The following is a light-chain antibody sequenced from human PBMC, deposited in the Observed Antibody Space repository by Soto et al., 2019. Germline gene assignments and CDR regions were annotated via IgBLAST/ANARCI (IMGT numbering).Light chain of an antibody. Sequence: QTVVTQEPSLTVSPGGTVTLTCASSAGAVTSDYYASWLQQKPGQAPRALIYSTSKKHSWTPARFSGSLLGGKAALTLSAVQPEDEADYYCLLYYGGAQVLFGGGTKVTVL. CDR1: AGAVTSDYY. CDR3: LLYYGGAQVL. J-gene: IGLJ2*01. CDR2: STS. V-gene: IGLV7-43*01.